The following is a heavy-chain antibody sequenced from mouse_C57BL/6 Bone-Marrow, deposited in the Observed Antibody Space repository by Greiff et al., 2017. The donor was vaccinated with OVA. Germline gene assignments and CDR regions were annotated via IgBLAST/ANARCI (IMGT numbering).Heavy chain of an antibody. CDR3: ARGGVYYDYPYWYFDV. D-gene: IGHD2-4*01. Sequence: EVQLQQSGPELVKPGASVKISCKASGYTFTDYYMNWVKQSHGKSLEWIGDINPNNDGTSYNQKFKGKATLTVDKSSSTAYMELRSLTSEDSAVYYCARGGVYYDYPYWYFDVWGTGTTVTVSS. CDR2: INPNNDGT. V-gene: IGHV1-26*01. J-gene: IGHJ1*03. CDR1: GYTFTDYY.